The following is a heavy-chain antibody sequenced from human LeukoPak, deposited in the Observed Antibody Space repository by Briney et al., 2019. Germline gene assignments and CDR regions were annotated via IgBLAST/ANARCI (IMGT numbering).Heavy chain of an antibody. V-gene: IGHV3-33*01. CDR1: GFPFSSYG. Sequence: GTSLRLSCAASGFPFSSYGMHWVRQAPGKGLEWVARLVYDARSDYANSVKGRFTISRDNAKNTLYLQMNSLRAEDTAVYYCARDGAYGNFDYWGQGTLVTVSS. J-gene: IGHJ4*02. D-gene: IGHD3-10*01. CDR3: ARDGAYGNFDY. CDR2: LVYDARS.